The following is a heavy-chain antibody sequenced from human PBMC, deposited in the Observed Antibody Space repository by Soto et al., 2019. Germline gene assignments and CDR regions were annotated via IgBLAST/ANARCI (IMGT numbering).Heavy chain of an antibody. CDR3: ANSRAAGTYLYSLGAFDI. CDR1: GFTFSSYA. V-gene: IGHV3-23*01. CDR2: ISGSGGST. D-gene: IGHD6-13*01. Sequence: EVQLLESGGGLVQPGGSLRLYCAASGFTFSSYAMSWVRQAPGKGLEWVSAISGSGGSTYYADSVKGRFTITRDNSQETLYLQMNRLLAEDTAVYDCANSRAAGTYLYSLGAFDIWGQGKMVTGSS. J-gene: IGHJ3*02.